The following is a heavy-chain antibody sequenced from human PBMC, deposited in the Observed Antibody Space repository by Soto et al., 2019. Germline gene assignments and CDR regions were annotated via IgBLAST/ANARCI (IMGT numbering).Heavy chain of an antibody. CDR3: TRGYDSSGSYSASIDY. CDR2: INPNSGGT. Sequence: ASVKVSCKASGYTFTGYYMHWVRQAPGQGLEWMGWINPNSGGTNYAQKFQGRVTMTRDTSISTAYMELSRLRSDDTAVYYCTRGYDSSGSYSASIDYWGQGTLVSVYS. V-gene: IGHV1-2*02. CDR1: GYTFTGYY. D-gene: IGHD3-22*01. J-gene: IGHJ4*02.